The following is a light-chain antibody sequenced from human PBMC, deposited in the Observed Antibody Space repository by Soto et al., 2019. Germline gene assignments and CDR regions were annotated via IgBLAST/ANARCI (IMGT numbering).Light chain of an antibody. CDR2: GNT. CDR3: QSFDSSLGDSV. V-gene: IGLV1-40*01. J-gene: IGLJ3*02. Sequence: QSVLTQPPSVSGAPGQRVTISCTGSSSNIGANYDVHWYQHLPRIAPKLLIYGNTTRPSGVPDRFSGSKSGASASLAIAGLQAEDEADYYCQSFDSSLGDSVFGGGTQLTVL. CDR1: SSNIGANYD.